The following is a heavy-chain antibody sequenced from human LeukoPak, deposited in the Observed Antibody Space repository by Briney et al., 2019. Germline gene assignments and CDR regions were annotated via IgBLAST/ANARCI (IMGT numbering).Heavy chain of an antibody. D-gene: IGHD3-10*01. CDR2: IYYTGKT. CDR3: ARSQNYYGSGDY. V-gene: IGHV4-61*03. Sequence: WIGYIYYTGKTYYNPSLEGRVTILVDTSRNHFSVKLSSVTAADTAVYYCARSQNYYGSGDYWSQGTLVTASS. J-gene: IGHJ4*02.